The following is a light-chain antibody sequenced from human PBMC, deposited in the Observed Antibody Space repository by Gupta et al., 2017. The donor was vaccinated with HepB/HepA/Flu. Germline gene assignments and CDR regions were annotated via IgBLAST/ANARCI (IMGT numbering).Light chain of an antibody. V-gene: IGKV3-11*01. CDR1: QRVSSY. CDR3: RQRSNSSPWT. CDR2: HAS. Sequence: ILTQSPATLSLSPGERATLSCRASQRVSSYLAWYQQKPGQAPRLLNHHASNRATGSPARCISGSGGTDYTLIIISREPEDYSVYYCRQRSNSSPWTFGQGTKVEIK. J-gene: IGKJ1*01.